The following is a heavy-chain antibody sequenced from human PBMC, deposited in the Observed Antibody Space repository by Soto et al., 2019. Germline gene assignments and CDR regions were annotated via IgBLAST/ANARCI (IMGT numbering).Heavy chain of an antibody. CDR1: GFTFSSYG. Sequence: GGFLRLSCAASGFTFSSYGMHWVRQAPGKGLEWVAVISYDGSNKYYVDSVKGRFTISRDNSKNTLYLQMNSLRAEDTAVYYCAKERGYFDWLHAFDIWGQGTMVTVSS. CDR2: ISYDGSNK. CDR3: AKERGYFDWLHAFDI. J-gene: IGHJ3*02. V-gene: IGHV3-30*18. D-gene: IGHD3-9*01.